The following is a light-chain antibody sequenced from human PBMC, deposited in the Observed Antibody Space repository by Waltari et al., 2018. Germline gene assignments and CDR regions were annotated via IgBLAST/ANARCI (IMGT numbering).Light chain of an antibody. J-gene: IGLJ1*01. V-gene: IGLV2-23*01. CDR1: SSDVGSYNL. CDR2: EGS. CDR3: CSYAGSNTYV. Sequence: QSALTQPASVSGAPGQSITISCTGTSSDVGSYNLVSWYQHHPGKAPKLMLYEGSKRPSGVSNRCSGSKSGNTASLTISGLQAEDEADYYCCSYAGSNTYVFGTGTKVTVL.